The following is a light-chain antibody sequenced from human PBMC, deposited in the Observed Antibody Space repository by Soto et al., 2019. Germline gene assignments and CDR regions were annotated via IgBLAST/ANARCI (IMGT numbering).Light chain of an antibody. Sequence: QSALTQPPSVSGSPGQSVAISCTGTSSDVGSYNRVSWYQQSPGTAPKLMIYEVNNRPSGVPDRFSGSKSGNTASLTISGLKAEDEAGYYCSSYTSSSSYVFGTGTKLTVL. J-gene: IGLJ1*01. V-gene: IGLV2-18*02. CDR2: EVN. CDR1: SSDVGSYNR. CDR3: SSYTSSSSYV.